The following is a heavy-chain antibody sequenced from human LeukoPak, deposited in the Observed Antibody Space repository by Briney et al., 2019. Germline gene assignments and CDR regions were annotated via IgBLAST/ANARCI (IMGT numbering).Heavy chain of an antibody. D-gene: IGHD2-2*01. J-gene: IGHJ4*02. Sequence: XVRQAPGXXXXXXSGNSGSGHSTYYADSVKGRFTISRDISNNTLYLEMSSLRVDDTAVYYCAKGGSSTGWFNKFFDSWAGEPWSPSPQ. V-gene: IGHV3-23*01. CDR3: AKGGSSTGWFNKFFDS. CDR2: NSGSGHST.